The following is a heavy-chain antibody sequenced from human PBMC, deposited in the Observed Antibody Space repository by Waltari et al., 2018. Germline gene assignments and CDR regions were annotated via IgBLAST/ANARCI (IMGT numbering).Heavy chain of an antibody. CDR3: AREQWGGLGY. D-gene: IGHD6-19*01. CDR2: ISSSSSYI. Sequence: EVQLVESGGGLVKPGGSLRLSCAASGFTFSSYSMNWVRQAPGKGLEWVSSISSSSSYIYYADSVKCRFTISRDNAKNSLYLQMNSLRAEDTAVYYCAREQWGGLGYWGQGTLVTVSS. V-gene: IGHV3-21*01. CDR1: GFTFSSYS. J-gene: IGHJ4*02.